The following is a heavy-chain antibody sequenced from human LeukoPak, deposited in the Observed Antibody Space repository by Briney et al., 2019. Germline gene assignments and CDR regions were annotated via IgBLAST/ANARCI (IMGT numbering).Heavy chain of an antibody. J-gene: IGHJ3*02. CDR2: ISAYNGNT. CDR3: AREKYYYDSSGYYPDAFDI. CDR1: GYTFTSYG. Sequence: ASVKVSCKASGYTFTSYGISWVRQAPGQGLEWMGWISAYNGNTNYAQKLQGRVTMTTDTSTSTAYMELRSLRSDDTAVYYCAREKYYYDSSGYYPDAFDIWGQGAMVTVSS. V-gene: IGHV1-18*01. D-gene: IGHD3-22*01.